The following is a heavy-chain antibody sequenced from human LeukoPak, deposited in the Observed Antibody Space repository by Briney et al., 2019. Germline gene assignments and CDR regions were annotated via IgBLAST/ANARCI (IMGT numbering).Heavy chain of an antibody. V-gene: IGHV4-34*01. Sequence: SETLSLTCAVYGGSFSGYYWSWIRQPPGKGLEWIGEINHSGSTNYNPSLKSRVTISVDTSKNQFSLKLSSVTAADTAVYYCARAGRTITSRAAAEERWGQGTLVTDSS. J-gene: IGHJ4*02. CDR1: GGSFSGYY. D-gene: IGHD6-13*01. CDR3: ARAGRTITSRAAAEER. CDR2: INHSGST.